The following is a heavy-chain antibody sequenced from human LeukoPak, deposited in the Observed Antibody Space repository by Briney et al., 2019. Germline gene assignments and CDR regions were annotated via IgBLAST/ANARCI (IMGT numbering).Heavy chain of an antibody. J-gene: IGHJ4*02. CDR1: GFTVSSNY. CDR3: ARGGGTTQFDY. Sequence: GGSLRLSCAASGFTVSSNYMSWVRQAPGKGLEWVSVIYGGGSTYYADSVRGRFTISRDSSKNTLYLQMNSLRAEDTAVYYCARGGGTTQFDYWGQGTLVTVSS. D-gene: IGHD2/OR15-2a*01. V-gene: IGHV3-66*01. CDR2: IYGGGST.